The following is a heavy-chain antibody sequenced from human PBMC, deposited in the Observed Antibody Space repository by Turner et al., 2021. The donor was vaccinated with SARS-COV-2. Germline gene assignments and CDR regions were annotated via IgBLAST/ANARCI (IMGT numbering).Heavy chain of an antibody. D-gene: IGHD6-25*01. V-gene: IGHV1-2*02. CDR2: INPNNVST. J-gene: IGHJ4*02. CDR1: GFILTADY. CDR3: ARSGPRIAARRANAVPRGFFDY. Sequence: QVHLVQAGAVMKKPGASMMHPCNNSGFILTADYRHWVRQGAGQGLEWMGWINPNNVSTNYAQRFQGRFTITTNTSTSTAYMELTGLKADDTAVYFCARSGPRIAARRANAVPRGFFDYWGQGTLVTVSS.